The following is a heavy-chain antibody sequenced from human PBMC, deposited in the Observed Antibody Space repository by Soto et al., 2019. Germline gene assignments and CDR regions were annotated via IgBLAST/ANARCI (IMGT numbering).Heavy chain of an antibody. Sequence: ASVKVSCKASGYTFTSYGISWVRQAPGQGREWMGWISAYNGNTNYAQKLQGRGTMTTDAFTSTAYMELRSLRSDDTAVYYCARVEYDFWSGLYGYWGQGTLVTVSS. CDR3: ARVEYDFWSGLYGY. J-gene: IGHJ4*02. V-gene: IGHV1-18*01. CDR1: GYTFTSYG. D-gene: IGHD3-3*01. CDR2: ISAYNGNT.